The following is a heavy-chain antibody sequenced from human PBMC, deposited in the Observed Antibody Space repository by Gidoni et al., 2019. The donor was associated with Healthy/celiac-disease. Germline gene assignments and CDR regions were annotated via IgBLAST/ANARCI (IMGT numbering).Heavy chain of an antibody. J-gene: IGHJ6*02. D-gene: IGHD2-15*01. CDR1: GCTVSSNY. CDR3: ARDLARWLDGMDV. Sequence: EVQLVESGGGLVQHGGSLRRSGAASGCTVSSNYMSWVRQAPGKGLEWVSVIYSGGSTYSADSVKGRFTISRDNSKNTLYLQMNSLRAEDTAVYYCARDLARWLDGMDVWGQGTTVTVSS. V-gene: IGHV3-66*02. CDR2: IYSGGST.